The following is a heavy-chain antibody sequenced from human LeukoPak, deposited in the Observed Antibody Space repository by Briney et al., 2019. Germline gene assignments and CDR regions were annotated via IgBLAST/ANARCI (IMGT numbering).Heavy chain of an antibody. CDR3: ANNLGYSISY. CDR2: ISYDGSNK. Sequence: GRSLRLSCAASGFTFSSYGMHWVRQAPGKGLEWVAVISYDGSNKYYADSVKGRFTISRDNSKNTLYLQMNSLRAEDTATYYCANNLGYSISYWGQGSLVTVSS. D-gene: IGHD5-12*01. V-gene: IGHV3-30*18. J-gene: IGHJ4*02. CDR1: GFTFSSYG.